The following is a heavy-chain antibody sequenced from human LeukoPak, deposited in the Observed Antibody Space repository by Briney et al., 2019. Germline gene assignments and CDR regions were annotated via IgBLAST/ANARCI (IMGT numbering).Heavy chain of an antibody. CDR1: GGSISSGSYY. CDR2: IYTSGST. J-gene: IGHJ6*02. Sequence: SETLSLTCTVSGGSISSGSYYWSWIRQPAGKGLEWIGHIYTSGSTNYNPSLKSRVTISVDTSKNQFSLKLSSVTAADTAVYYCARDPGGSYPRMGYYGMDVWGQGTTVTVSS. CDR3: ARDPGGSYPRMGYYGMDV. D-gene: IGHD1-26*01. V-gene: IGHV4-61*09.